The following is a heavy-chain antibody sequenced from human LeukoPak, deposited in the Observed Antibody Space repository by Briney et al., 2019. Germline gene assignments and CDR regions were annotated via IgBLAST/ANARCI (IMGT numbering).Heavy chain of an antibody. CDR1: GFTFSSYA. D-gene: IGHD5-18*01. V-gene: IGHV3-64*01. Sequence: GGSLRLSCAASGFTFSSYAMHWVRQAPGKGLEYVSAISSNGGSTYYANSVKGRFTISRDNSKNTLYLQMGSLRAEDMAVYYCARDPGYSYGYDYFDYWGQGTLVTVSS. CDR3: ARDPGYSYGYDYFDY. CDR2: ISSNGGST. J-gene: IGHJ4*02.